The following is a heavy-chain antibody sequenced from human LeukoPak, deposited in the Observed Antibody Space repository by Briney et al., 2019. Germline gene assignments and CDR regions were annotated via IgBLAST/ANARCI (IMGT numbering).Heavy chain of an antibody. J-gene: IGHJ6*02. D-gene: IGHD3-10*01. V-gene: IGHV5-51*01. CDR1: GSSFTSYW. Sequence: GASLQLCCQGSGSSFTSYWIGWVRPLHGKGLEWVGIIYPGDSDTTYSPSFQGQVTISADKSISTAYLQWSSLKASDTAMYYCSRLNVWFYGMDVWGQGTTVTVSS. CDR3: SRLNVWFYGMDV. CDR2: IYPGDSDT.